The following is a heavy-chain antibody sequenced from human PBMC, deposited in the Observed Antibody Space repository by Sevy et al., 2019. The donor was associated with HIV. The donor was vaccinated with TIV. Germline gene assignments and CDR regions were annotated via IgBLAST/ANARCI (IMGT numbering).Heavy chain of an antibody. D-gene: IGHD3-3*01. CDR1: GGSVSSGSYY. J-gene: IGHJ3*02. CDR2: IYYSGST. Sequence: SETLSLTCTVSGGSVSSGSYYWSWIRQPPGKGLEWIGYIYYSGSTNYNPSLKSRVTISVDTSKNQFSLKLSSVTAADTAVYYCASSITLFGVVIIHAFDIWGQGTMVTVSS. CDR3: ASSITLFGVVIIHAFDI. V-gene: IGHV4-61*01.